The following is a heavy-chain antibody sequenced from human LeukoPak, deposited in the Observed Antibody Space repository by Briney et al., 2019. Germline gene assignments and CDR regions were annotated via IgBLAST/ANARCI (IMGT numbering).Heavy chain of an antibody. J-gene: IGHJ4*02. V-gene: IGHV4-39*01. CDR1: GGSIRSSSYY. CDR3: ARLSMIVVVITTGYFDY. Sequence: SQTLSLTCTVSGGSIRSSSYYWGWIRQPPGKGPEWIGSIYYSGSTYYNPSLKSRVTISVDTSKNQFSLKLSSVTAGDTAVYYCARLSMIVVVITTGYFDYWGQGTLVTVSS. CDR2: IYYSGST. D-gene: IGHD3-22*01.